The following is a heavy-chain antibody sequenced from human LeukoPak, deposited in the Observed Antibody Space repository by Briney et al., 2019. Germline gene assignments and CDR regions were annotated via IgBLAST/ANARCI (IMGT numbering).Heavy chain of an antibody. CDR2: IYYSGST. D-gene: IGHD3-22*01. CDR3: ARDSSARQVAFDI. CDR1: GGSISSYY. J-gene: IGHJ3*02. V-gene: IGHV4-59*01. Sequence: SETLSLTCTVSGGSISSYYWSWIRQPPGKGLEWIGYIYYSGSTNYNPSLKSRVTISVDTSKNQFSLKLSSVTAADTAVYYCARDSSARQVAFDIWGQGTMVTVSS.